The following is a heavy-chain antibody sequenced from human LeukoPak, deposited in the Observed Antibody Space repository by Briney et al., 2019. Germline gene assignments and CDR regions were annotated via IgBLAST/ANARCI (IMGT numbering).Heavy chain of an antibody. D-gene: IGHD4-23*01. J-gene: IGHJ4*02. CDR3: ARLTSGGNSDY. V-gene: IGHV3-53*01. CDR1: GFTVSYNY. CDR2: IYSGGST. Sequence: AGSLKLSCAASGFTVSYNYMSWVRQAPGKGLEWVSVIYSGGSTYYADSVKGRFTISRDNSKNTLYLQMNSLRAGDTAVYYCARLTSGGNSDYWGQGALVTVFS.